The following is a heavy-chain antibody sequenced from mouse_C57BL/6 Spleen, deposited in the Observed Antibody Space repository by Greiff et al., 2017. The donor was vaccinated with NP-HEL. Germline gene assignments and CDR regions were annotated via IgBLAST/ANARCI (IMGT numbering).Heavy chain of an antibody. V-gene: IGHV7-3*01. CDR2: IRNRANGYTT. CDR1: GFTFTDYY. J-gene: IGHJ2*01. CDR3: ARWGLDY. Sequence: EVQLVESGGGLVQPGDSLSLSCAASGFTFTDYYMNWVRQPPGKALEWLGFIRNRANGYTTEYSASVKGRFTISRDNSQSFLYLQMNALRAEDSATYYCARWGLDYWGQGTTLTVSS.